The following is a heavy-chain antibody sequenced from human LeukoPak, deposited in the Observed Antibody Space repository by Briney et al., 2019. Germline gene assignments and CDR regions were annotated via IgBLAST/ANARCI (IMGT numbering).Heavy chain of an antibody. CDR3: ARDHPDIAAAGTFDY. D-gene: IGHD6-13*01. V-gene: IGHV3-30-3*01. CDR2: ISYDGSNK. Sequence: SGGSLRLSCAASGFTFSSYAMHWVRQAPGKGLEWVAVISYDGSNKYYADSVKGRFTISRDNSKNTLYLQMNSLRAEDTAVYYCARDHPDIAAAGTFDYWGQGTLVTVSS. J-gene: IGHJ4*02. CDR1: GFTFSSYA.